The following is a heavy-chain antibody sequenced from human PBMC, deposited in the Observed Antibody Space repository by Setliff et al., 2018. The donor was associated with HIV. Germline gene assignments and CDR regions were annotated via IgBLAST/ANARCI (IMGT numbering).Heavy chain of an antibody. D-gene: IGHD1-26*01. CDR2: VNPNSGGT. CDR3: ARNTPGIVPRRVGFDP. CDR1: GYNFTSHG. V-gene: IGHV1-2*02. Sequence: ASVKVSCKASGYNFTSHGISWVRQAPGQGPEWMGWVNPNSGGTNSAQEFQGRVTMTRDTSISTAYMELTWLKPDDTAVYYCARNTPGIVPRRVGFDPWGQGTLVTVSS. J-gene: IGHJ5*02.